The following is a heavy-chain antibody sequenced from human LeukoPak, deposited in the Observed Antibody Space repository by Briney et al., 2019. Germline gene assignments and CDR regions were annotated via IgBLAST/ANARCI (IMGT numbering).Heavy chain of an antibody. D-gene: IGHD6-13*01. CDR1: GYTLTELS. CDR3: ATAEYSSSWTVFDY. Sequence: RASVKVSCKVSGYTLTELSMHWVRQAPGKGLEWMGGFDPEDGETIYAQKFQGRVTMTEDTSTDTAYMELSSLRSEDTAVYYCATAEYSSSWTVFDYWGQGTLVTVSS. J-gene: IGHJ4*02. CDR2: FDPEDGET. V-gene: IGHV1-24*01.